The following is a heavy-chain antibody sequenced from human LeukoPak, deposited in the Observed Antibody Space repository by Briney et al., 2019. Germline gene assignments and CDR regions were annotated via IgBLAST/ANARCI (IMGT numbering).Heavy chain of an antibody. CDR3: AKDWPSSGLTSAAGIN. CDR1: GFTFSSYG. J-gene: IGHJ4*02. CDR2: ISYDGSNK. Sequence: GGSLRLSCAASGFTFSSYGMHWVRQAPGKGLEWVAVISYDGSNKYYADSVKGRFTISRDNSKNTLYLQMNSLRAEDTAVYYCAKDWPSSGLTSAAGINWGQGTLVTVSS. V-gene: IGHV3-30*18. D-gene: IGHD6-13*01.